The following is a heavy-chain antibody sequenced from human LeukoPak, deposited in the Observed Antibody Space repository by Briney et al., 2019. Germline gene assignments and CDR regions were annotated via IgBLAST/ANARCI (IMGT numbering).Heavy chain of an antibody. CDR1: GFSFNTYA. Sequence: PGGSLRLSCDASGFSFNTYAMHWVRQAPGKGLEWVAVISDDGTIQYYADSVRGRFTISRDNSKNTLYLQMNSLRAEDTAVYYCAKDGAVSGYFDNWGQGTLVTVSS. V-gene: IGHV3-30-3*01. D-gene: IGHD6-19*01. J-gene: IGHJ4*02. CDR3: AKDGAVSGYFDN. CDR2: ISDDGTIQ.